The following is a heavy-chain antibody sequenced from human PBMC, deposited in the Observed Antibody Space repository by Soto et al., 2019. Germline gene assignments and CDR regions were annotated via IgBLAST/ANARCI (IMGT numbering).Heavy chain of an antibody. CDR3: ARTEYSGYDWYFDY. D-gene: IGHD5-12*01. Sequence: PSETLSLTCTVSGGSISSGGYYWSWIRQHPGKGLEWIGYIYYSGSTYYNPSLKSRVTISVDTSKNQFSLKLSSVTAADTAVYYCARTEYSGYDWYFDYWGQGTLVTVSS. V-gene: IGHV4-39*01. CDR1: GGSISSGGYY. J-gene: IGHJ4*02. CDR2: IYYSGST.